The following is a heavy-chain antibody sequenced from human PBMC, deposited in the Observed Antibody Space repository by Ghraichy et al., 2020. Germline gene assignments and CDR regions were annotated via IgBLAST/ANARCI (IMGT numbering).Heavy chain of an antibody. D-gene: IGHD5-18*01. CDR2: ISGSGGST. CDR3: ARGGYSYKFDY. Sequence: GESLNISCAASGFTFSSYAMSWVRQAPGKGLEWVSAISGSGGSTYYADSVKGRFTISRDNSKNTLYLQMNSLRAEDTAVYYCARGGYSYKFDYWGQGTLVTVSS. CDR1: GFTFSSYA. J-gene: IGHJ4*02. V-gene: IGHV3-23*01.